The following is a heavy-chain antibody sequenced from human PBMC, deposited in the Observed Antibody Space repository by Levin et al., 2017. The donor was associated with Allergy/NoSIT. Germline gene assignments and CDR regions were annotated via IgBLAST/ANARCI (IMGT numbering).Heavy chain of an antibody. Sequence: GGSLRLSCAASGFTFSSYAMSWVRQAPGKGLEWVSAISGSGGTTYYADSVKGRFTISRDNSKNTLYLQVNSLRAEDTAVYYCAKDTPYRGSYGQLDYWGQGTLVTVSS. D-gene: IGHD1-26*01. CDR3: AKDTPYRGSYGQLDY. J-gene: IGHJ4*02. V-gene: IGHV3-23*01. CDR2: ISGSGGTT. CDR1: GFTFSSYA.